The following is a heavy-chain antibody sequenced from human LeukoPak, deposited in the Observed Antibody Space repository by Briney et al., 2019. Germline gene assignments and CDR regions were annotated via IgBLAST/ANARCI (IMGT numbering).Heavy chain of an antibody. V-gene: IGHV3-30*03. D-gene: IGHD3-3*01. CDR2: ISYDGSNK. CDR1: GFTFSSYG. CDR3: ARDRHYDFWSGYYRYYYYGMDV. Sequence: GGSLRLSCAASGFTFSSYGMHWVRQAPGKGLQWVAVISYDGSNKYYADSVKGRFTISRDNSKNTLYLQMNSLRAEDTPVYYCARDRHYDFWSGYYRYYYYGMDVWGQGTTVTVSS. J-gene: IGHJ6*02.